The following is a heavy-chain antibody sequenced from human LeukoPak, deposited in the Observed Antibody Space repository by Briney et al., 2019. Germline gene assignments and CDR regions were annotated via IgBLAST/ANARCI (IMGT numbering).Heavy chain of an antibody. CDR3: ASWGSVTMVRGVIPNTDY. V-gene: IGHV1-18*01. D-gene: IGHD3-10*01. CDR1: GYTFSNYG. J-gene: IGHJ4*02. Sequence: ASVKVSCKASGYTFSNYGISWVRQAPGQGLEWVGWIRGDNGNTNYAQKFQGRVTMTTETSTSTAYMELESLGSDETAVYYCASWGSVTMVRGVIPNTDYWGQGTLVTVSS. CDR2: IRGDNGNT.